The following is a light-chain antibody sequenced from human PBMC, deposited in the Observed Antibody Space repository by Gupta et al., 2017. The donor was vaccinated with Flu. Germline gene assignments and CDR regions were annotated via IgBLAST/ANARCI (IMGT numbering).Light chain of an antibody. V-gene: IGKV1-5*03. J-gene: IGKJ4*01. CDR2: KAS. CDR1: QTCNIG. CDR3: QQYDRYPLT. Sequence: PLTLSAAVGDRVTITCRASQTCNIGLAWFQQKQGKAPKVLIHKASTLHSGVPSRGSGSGSGTDVTLTIRSLQPDDVSTYFCQQYDRYPLTFGGGTKVEIK.